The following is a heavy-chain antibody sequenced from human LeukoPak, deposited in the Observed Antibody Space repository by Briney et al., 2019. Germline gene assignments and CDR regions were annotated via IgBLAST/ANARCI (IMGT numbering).Heavy chain of an antibody. J-gene: IGHJ4*02. D-gene: IGHD6-19*01. CDR1: GFTLSNYA. Sequence: AGSLRLSCGASGFTLSNYAMSWFRQAPGKGLEWFSAISGDGVSTYFADSVRGRFAISTDNTKNTLYLQMNSLRAEDTALYYCAKDAYSSGWFHLDYWGQGTLVTVSS. V-gene: IGHV3-23*01. CDR3: AKDAYSSGWFHLDY. CDR2: ISGDGVST.